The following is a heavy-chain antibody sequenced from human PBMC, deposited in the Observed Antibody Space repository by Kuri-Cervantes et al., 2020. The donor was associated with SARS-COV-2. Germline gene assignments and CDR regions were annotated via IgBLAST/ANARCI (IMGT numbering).Heavy chain of an antibody. CDR3: ARDGRTYYDILTGYSISYYFDH. V-gene: IGHV1-18*04. D-gene: IGHD3-9*01. Sequence: ASVKVSCKASGYTFTSYGISRVRQAPGQGLEWMGWISAYNGNTNYAQKLQGRVTMTTDTSTSTAYMELRSLRSDDTAVYYCARDGRTYYDILTGYSISYYFDHWGQGALVTVSS. J-gene: IGHJ4*02. CDR1: GYTFTSYG. CDR2: ISAYNGNT.